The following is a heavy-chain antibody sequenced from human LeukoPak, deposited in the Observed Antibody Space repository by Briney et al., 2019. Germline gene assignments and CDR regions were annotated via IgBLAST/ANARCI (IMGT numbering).Heavy chain of an antibody. D-gene: IGHD1-20*01. J-gene: IGHJ4*02. V-gene: IGHV1-69*13. CDR3: ARGDNWNDLSLDY. CDR1: GGTFSSYA. CDR2: IIPIFGTA. Sequence: ASVKVSCKASGGTFSSYAISWVRQAPGQGLEWMGGIIPIFGTANYAQKFQGRVTITADESTSTAYMELSSLRSEDTAVYYCARGDNWNDLSLDYWGQGTLVTVSS.